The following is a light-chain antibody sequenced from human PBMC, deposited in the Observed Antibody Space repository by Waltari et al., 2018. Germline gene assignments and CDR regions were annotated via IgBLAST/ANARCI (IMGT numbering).Light chain of an antibody. CDR2: GNN. CDR1: IGTIRSNY. Sequence: NFMLTQPHSVSESPGKTVTISCTRTIGTIRSNYVQWYQQRPGSAPISVIYGNNQRPSGVPDRFSGSIDSSSNSASLTISGLKTEDEGDYFCQSYDSNNHVVFGGGTHLTVL. J-gene: IGLJ7*01. CDR3: QSYDSNNHVV. V-gene: IGLV6-57*04.